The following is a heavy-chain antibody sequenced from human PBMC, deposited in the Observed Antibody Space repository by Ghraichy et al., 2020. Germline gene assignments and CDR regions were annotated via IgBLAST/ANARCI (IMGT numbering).Heavy chain of an antibody. CDR1: GGTFSSYA. CDR2: IIPIFGTA. J-gene: IGHJ4*02. D-gene: IGHD1-26*01. V-gene: IGHV1-69*13. CDR3: ARGRWELLYFDY. Sequence: SVKVSCKASGGTFSSYAISWVRQAPGQGLEWMGGIIPIFGTANYAQKFQGRVTITADESTSTAYMELSSLRSEDTAVYYCARGRWELLYFDYWGQGTLVTVSS.